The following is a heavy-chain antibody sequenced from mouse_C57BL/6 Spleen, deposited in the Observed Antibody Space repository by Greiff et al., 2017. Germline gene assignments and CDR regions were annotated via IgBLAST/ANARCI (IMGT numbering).Heavy chain of an antibody. CDR1: GFSLTSYG. CDR3: AKPALTTVVATDYYAMDY. Sequence: VQGVESGPGLVAPSQSLSITCTASGFSLTSYGVSWVRQPPGKGLEWLGVIWGDGSTNYHSALISRLSISKENSKSQVFLKLNSLQTDDTATYYCAKPALTTVVATDYYAMDYWGQGTSVTVSS. CDR2: IWGDGST. J-gene: IGHJ4*01. V-gene: IGHV2-3*01. D-gene: IGHD1-1*01.